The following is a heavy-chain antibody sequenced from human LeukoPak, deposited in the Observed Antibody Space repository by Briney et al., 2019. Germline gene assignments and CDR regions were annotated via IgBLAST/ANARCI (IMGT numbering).Heavy chain of an antibody. Sequence: GGSLRLSCAASGFTFSGSAMHWVRQASGKGLEWVGRIRSKANSYATAYAASVKGRFTISRDDSKNTAYLQMNSLKTEDTAVYYCTTRNLYGSSWYLDYWGQGTLVTVSS. J-gene: IGHJ4*02. CDR1: GFTFSGSA. V-gene: IGHV3-73*01. CDR3: TTRNLYGSSWYLDY. CDR2: IRSKANSYAT. D-gene: IGHD6-13*01.